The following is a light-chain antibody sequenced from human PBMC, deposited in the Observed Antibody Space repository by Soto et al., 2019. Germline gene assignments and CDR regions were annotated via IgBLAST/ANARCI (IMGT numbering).Light chain of an antibody. Sequence: IVFTQSLATLSLPPGEGATLSCRASPSVTNYLAWYQQRPGQAPRLLIFGAFNRATGIPARFSGSGSGTDFTLTISSLEPEDSAVCYCQQRTVGPPVTFGQGRRLEV. CDR2: GAF. CDR1: PSVTNY. CDR3: QQRTVGPPVT. V-gene: IGKV3-11*01. J-gene: IGKJ5*01.